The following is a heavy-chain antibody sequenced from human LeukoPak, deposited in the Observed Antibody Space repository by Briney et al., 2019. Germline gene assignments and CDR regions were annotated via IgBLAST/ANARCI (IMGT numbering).Heavy chain of an antibody. V-gene: IGHV1-2*02. CDR3: ARDILPPHSDARDSYSRDY. J-gene: IGHJ4*02. D-gene: IGHD2-21*01. CDR2: ISPKNGDT. Sequence: ASVKVSCKASGYIFTDFYIHWVRQAPGEGLEWMGWISPKNGDTKFAQKFQGRVTMTRDTSTTTAYMELSRLTSDDTAVYYCARDILPPHSDARDSYSRDYWGQGALVTVSS. CDR1: GYIFTDFY.